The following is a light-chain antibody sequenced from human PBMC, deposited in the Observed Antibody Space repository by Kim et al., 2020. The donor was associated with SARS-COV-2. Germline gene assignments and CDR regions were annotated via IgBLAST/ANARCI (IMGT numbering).Light chain of an antibody. V-gene: IGKV3-15*01. J-gene: IGKJ1*01. CDR3: QQYNDWPWT. Sequence: EIVMTQSPATLSVSPGERATLSCRASQSAGTNLAWYLHKPGQAPRLLISDSSTRATGIPARFSGSGSGTEFTLTISSLQSEDFALYYCQQYNDWPWTFGPGTKVDIK. CDR2: DSS. CDR1: QSAGTN.